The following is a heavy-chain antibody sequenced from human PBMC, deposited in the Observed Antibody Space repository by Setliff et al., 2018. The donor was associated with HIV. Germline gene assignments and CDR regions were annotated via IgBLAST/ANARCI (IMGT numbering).Heavy chain of an antibody. CDR1: GGSFSGYY. V-gene: IGHV4-34*01. J-gene: IGHJ4*02. CDR2: VTHSGRT. CDR3: ARGVRDNSGWSSYYFDY. Sequence: SEILSLTCAVYGGSFSGYYWSWIRQPPGKGLEWIGEVTHSGRTNYNPSLESRVTTSVDTSKKQFSLRLTSVTAADTAVYYCARGVRDNSGWSSYYFDYWGQGTLVTVS. D-gene: IGHD6-19*01.